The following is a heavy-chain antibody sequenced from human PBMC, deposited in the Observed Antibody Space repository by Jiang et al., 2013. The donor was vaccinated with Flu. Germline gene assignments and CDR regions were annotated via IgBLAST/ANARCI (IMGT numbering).Heavy chain of an antibody. Sequence: GSGLVKPSETLSLSCSVSGYSISRGYYWGWIRQPPGKGLEWIGVIYHSGSSQYNPSLRSRVTISVDTSKNQLSLKLTSVTAADTAVYYCARAELGDFDYVGPGNPGHRLL. CDR1: GYSISRGYY. CDR2: IYHSGSS. V-gene: IGHV4-38-2*02. D-gene: IGHD7-27*01. CDR3: ARAELGDFDY. J-gene: IGHJ4*02.